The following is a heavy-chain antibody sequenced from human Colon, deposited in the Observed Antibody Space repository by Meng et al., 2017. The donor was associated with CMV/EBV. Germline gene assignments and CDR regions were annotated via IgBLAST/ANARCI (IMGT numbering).Heavy chain of an antibody. Sequence: SSFTSLTVGVGYVRRPPAKQLQWVTSFTSPSTYLFYSDSVKRRFTISSDNTTNLLFLQMHTLGATDTAVYYCAPAGGAVAVRGGFDHWGLGTLVTVSS. V-gene: IGHV3-21*01. D-gene: IGHD2-2*01. CDR1: SFTSLTVG. CDR2: FTSPSTYL. CDR3: APAGGAVAVRGGFDH. J-gene: IGHJ4*02.